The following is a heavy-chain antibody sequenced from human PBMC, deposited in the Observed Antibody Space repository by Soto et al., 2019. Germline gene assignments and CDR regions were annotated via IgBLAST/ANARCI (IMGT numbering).Heavy chain of an antibody. CDR2: IIPIFGTA. Sequence: QVQLVQSGAEVQKPGSSVKVSCKASGGTFSSYAISWVRQAPGQGLEWMGGIIPIFGTANYAQKFQGRVTITADESTSTAYMELSSLRSEDTAVYYCASKMVTFGGVIEYYGMDVWGQGTTVTVSS. CDR3: ASKMVTFGGVIEYYGMDV. D-gene: IGHD3-16*02. CDR1: GGTFSSYA. V-gene: IGHV1-69*01. J-gene: IGHJ6*02.